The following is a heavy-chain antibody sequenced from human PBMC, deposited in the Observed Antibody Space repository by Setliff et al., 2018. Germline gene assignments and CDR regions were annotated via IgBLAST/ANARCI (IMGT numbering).Heavy chain of an antibody. CDR2: INHSGST. CDR3: ARGGVQRWLQSHYFDY. J-gene: IGHJ4*02. V-gene: IGHV4-34*01. Sequence: KASETLSLTCAVYGGSFSGYYWSWIRQPPGKGLEWIGEINHSGSTNYNPSLKSRVTISVDTSKNQFSLKLSSVTAADTAVYYCARGGVQRWLQSHYFDYWGQGTRVTVS. D-gene: IGHD5-12*01. CDR1: GGSFSGYY.